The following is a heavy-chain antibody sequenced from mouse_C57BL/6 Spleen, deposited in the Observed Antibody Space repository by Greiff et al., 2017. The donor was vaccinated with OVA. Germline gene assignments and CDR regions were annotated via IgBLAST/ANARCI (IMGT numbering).Heavy chain of an antibody. CDR1: GYTFTDYE. CDR3: TRWLGRMAWFAD. V-gene: IGHV1-15*01. CDR2: IDPETGGT. D-gene: IGHD4-1*01. Sequence: QVQLQQSGAELVRPGASVTLSCKASGYTFTDYEMHWVKQTPVHGLEWIGAIDPETGGTAYNQKFKGKAILTADKSSSTADMELRSRTSEDSAVYDCTRWLGRMAWFADWGQGSLGTVSA. J-gene: IGHJ3*01.